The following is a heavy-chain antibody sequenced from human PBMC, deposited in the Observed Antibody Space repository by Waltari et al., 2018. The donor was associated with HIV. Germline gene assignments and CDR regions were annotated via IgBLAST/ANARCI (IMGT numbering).Heavy chain of an antibody. CDR3: ATYGSGSYHGMDV. CDR1: GYTLTDLS. CDR2: VDHEDGET. V-gene: IGHV1-24*01. D-gene: IGHD3-10*01. Sequence: QVQLVQSGAEVKKPGASVKVSCKVSGYTLTDLSMHWVRQAPGKGLEWMGGVDHEDGETNYAQKFQGRVTTTEETSTDTAYMELSSLRSEDTAVYYCATYGSGSYHGMDVWGQGTTVTVSS. J-gene: IGHJ6*02.